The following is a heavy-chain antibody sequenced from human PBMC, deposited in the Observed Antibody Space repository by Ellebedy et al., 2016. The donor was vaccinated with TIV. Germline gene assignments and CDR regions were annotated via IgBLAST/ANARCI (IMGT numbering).Heavy chain of an antibody. CDR3: VRYVAAFDH. J-gene: IGHJ4*02. CDR1: GVTFSDYY. D-gene: IGHD6-13*01. V-gene: IGHV3-7*01. CDR2: INKDGSEK. Sequence: GGPLRLSXAASGVTFSDYYMGWVRQAPGKGLEWVANINKDGSEKYYVGSVRGRFSISRDNDENSLYLQMNSLRAEDTAVYYCVRYVAAFDHWGQGTPVTVSS.